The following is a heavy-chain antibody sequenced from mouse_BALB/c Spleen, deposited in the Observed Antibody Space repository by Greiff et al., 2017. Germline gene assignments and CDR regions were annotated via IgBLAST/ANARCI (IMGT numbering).Heavy chain of an antibody. CDR3: ARAAGSPMDY. CDR2: IAPGSGST. CDR1: GYTFTSYW. V-gene: IGHV1S41*01. Sequence: DLVKPGASVKLSCKASGYTFTSYWINWIKQRPGQGLEWIGRIAPGSGSTYYNEMFKGKATLTVDTSSSTAYIQLSSLSSEDSAVYFCARAAGSPMDYWGQGTSVTVSS. J-gene: IGHJ4*01.